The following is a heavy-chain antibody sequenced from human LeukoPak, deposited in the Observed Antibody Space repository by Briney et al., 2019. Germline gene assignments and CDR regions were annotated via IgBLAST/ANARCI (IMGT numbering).Heavy chain of an antibody. D-gene: IGHD6-6*01. J-gene: IGHJ4*02. CDR1: GFTFSSYA. Sequence: GGSLRLSCAASGFTFSSYAMSWVRQAPGKGLGWVSAISGSGGSTYYADSVKGRFTISRDNSKNTLYLQMNSLRAEDTAVYYCAKGIAALLQGPDYWGQGTLVTVSS. V-gene: IGHV3-23*01. CDR2: ISGSGGST. CDR3: AKGIAALLQGPDY.